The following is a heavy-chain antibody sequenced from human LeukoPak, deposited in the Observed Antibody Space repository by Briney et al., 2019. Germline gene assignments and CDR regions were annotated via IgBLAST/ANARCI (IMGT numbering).Heavy chain of an antibody. Sequence: ASVKVSCKASGYTFTSYGISWVRQAPGQGLVWMGWISAYNGNRNYAQKLQGRVTMTTDTSTSTAYMELRSLRSDDTAVYYCARESGGYEPINEYYYYYYMDVWGKGTTVTISS. CDR3: ARESGGYEPINEYYYYYYMDV. D-gene: IGHD5-12*01. CDR1: GYTFTSYG. CDR2: ISAYNGNR. V-gene: IGHV1-18*01. J-gene: IGHJ6*03.